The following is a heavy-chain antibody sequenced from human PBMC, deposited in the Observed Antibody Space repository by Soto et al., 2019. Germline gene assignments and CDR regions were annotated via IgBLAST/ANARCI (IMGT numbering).Heavy chain of an antibody. V-gene: IGHV4-39*01. CDR3: ARHGGAAAGIRARYYYYGMDV. J-gene: IGHJ6*02. Sequence: PETLSLTCTVSGGSISSSSYYWGWIRQPPGKGLEWIGSIYYSGSTYYNPSLKSRVTISVDTSKKQFSLKLSSVTAADTAVYYFARHGGAAAGIRARYYYYGMDVWGQGTTVTVSS. D-gene: IGHD6-13*01. CDR2: IYYSGST. CDR1: GGSISSSSYY.